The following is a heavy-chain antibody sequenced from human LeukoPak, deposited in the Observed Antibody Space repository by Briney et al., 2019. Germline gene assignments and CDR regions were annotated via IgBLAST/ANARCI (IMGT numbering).Heavy chain of an antibody. Sequence: GGSLRLSCAASGITFSSYSMSWVRQAPGKGLECVSYISSTGNTIYYADSVKGRFTISRDKVKNSLHLQMNSLRAEDTAVYYCARYYDFWSSYSSYYYMDVWGKGTTVTVSS. CDR2: ISSTGNTI. J-gene: IGHJ6*03. D-gene: IGHD3-3*01. V-gene: IGHV3-48*01. CDR1: GITFSSYS. CDR3: ARYYDFWSSYSSYYYMDV.